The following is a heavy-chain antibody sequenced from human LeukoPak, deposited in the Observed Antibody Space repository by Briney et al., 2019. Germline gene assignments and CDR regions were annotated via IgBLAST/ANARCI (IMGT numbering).Heavy chain of an antibody. Sequence: GGSLRLSCAASGFTFSNCAMAWVRQAPGKGLEWVAVIWYDGSNKYYGDSVKGRFTISRDNSKNTLYLQMNSLRAEDTAVYYCARQDSSGWFEYWGQGTLVTVSS. J-gene: IGHJ4*02. V-gene: IGHV3-33*08. CDR1: GFTFSNCA. D-gene: IGHD6-19*01. CDR2: IWYDGSNK. CDR3: ARQDSSGWFEY.